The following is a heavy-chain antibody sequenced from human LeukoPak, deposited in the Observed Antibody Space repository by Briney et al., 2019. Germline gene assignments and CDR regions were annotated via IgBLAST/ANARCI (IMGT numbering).Heavy chain of an antibody. Sequence: PGGSLRLSCAASGFTVSSNYMSWVRQAPGKGLEWVSVIYSGGSTFYADSVKGRFTISRDNSKNTLYLQMNSLRAEDTAVYYCARDGRGYDSSGYYSYWGQGTLVTVSS. CDR1: GFTVSSNY. V-gene: IGHV3-66*01. J-gene: IGHJ4*02. CDR2: IYSGGST. D-gene: IGHD3-22*01. CDR3: ARDGRGYDSSGYYSY.